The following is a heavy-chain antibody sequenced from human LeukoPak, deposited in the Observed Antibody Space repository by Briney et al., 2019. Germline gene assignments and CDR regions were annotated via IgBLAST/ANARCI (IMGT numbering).Heavy chain of an antibody. CDR1: GYKFTSFG. CDR3: ARSLDYYDSSGSFYYFYMDV. CDR2: ITTYNGNT. Sequence: ASVKVSCKASGYKFTSFGVSWVRQAPGQGLEWMGWITTYNGNTNYAQKFQGRVTMTTDTSTGTVYMELGSLRSDDTAVYLCARSLDYYDSSGSFYYFYMDVWGKGTTVTVSS. D-gene: IGHD3-22*01. J-gene: IGHJ6*03. V-gene: IGHV1-18*01.